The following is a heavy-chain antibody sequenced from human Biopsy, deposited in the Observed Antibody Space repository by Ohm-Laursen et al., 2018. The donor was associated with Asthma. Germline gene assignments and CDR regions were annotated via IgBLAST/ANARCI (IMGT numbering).Heavy chain of an antibody. Sequence: ASVKLSCKASGDSLGSFINYAISWVRQAPRQGLEWMGGLIPVLGTADYAPMFEGRVTITADESTSTAYLELTSLRFEDTAVYYCARGYSGTDRIVYYYSGMEVWGQGTTATVSS. CDR2: LIPVLGTA. J-gene: IGHJ6*02. CDR3: ARGYSGTDRIVYYYSGMEV. D-gene: IGHD5-12*01. CDR1: GDSLGSFINYA. V-gene: IGHV1-69*13.